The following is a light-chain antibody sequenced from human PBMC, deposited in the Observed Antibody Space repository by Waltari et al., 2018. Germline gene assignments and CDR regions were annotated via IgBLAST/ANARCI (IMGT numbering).Light chain of an antibody. CDR3: QQYDDYIPLT. CDR2: KAS. V-gene: IGKV1-5*03. CDR1: QSVNTW. Sequence: IQLTQSPSTLSASVGDRVTMTCRASQSVNTWLAWYQQKPGRAPNLLVSKASILQSGVPSRFRGSGSGTEFTLTISSLQPDDFATYYCQQYDDYIPLTFGGGTTVEI. J-gene: IGKJ4*01.